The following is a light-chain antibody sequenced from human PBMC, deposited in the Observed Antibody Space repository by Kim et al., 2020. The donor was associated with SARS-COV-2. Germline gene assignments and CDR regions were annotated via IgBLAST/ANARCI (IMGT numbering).Light chain of an antibody. J-gene: IGKJ1*01. V-gene: IGKV1-27*01. Sequence: DRVTITRRASQGITTSLSCDQQKPVKVPRLLIDAASALHSGVPSRYSGSGSGTDVTLTISSLQPEDVATYYRQKYNSAPWTFGQGTKVDIK. CDR3: QKYNSAPWT. CDR1: QGITTS. CDR2: AAS.